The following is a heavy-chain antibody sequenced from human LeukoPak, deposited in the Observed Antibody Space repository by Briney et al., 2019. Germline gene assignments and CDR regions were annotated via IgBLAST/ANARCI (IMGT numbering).Heavy chain of an antibody. CDR1: GFTFSSYS. CDR2: ISSSSSTI. J-gene: IGHJ3*02. CDR3: ASGPILWFGELSGAFDI. D-gene: IGHD3-10*01. Sequence: GGSLRLSCAASGFTFSSYSMNWVRQAPGKGLEWVSYISSSSSTIYYADSVKGRFTISRDNAKNSLYLQMNSLRAEDTAVYYCASGPILWFGELSGAFDIWGQGTMVTVSS. V-gene: IGHV3-48*01.